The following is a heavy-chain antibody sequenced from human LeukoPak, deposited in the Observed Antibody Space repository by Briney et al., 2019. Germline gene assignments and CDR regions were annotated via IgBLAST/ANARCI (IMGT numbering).Heavy chain of an antibody. J-gene: IGHJ4*02. D-gene: IGHD3-10*01. Sequence: GGSLRLSCAASGFTVSSNYMSWVRQAPGKGLEWVSVIYSGGSTYYADSVKGRFTISGDNSKNTLYLQMNSLRAEDTAVYYCACNYYGSGSLDYWGQGTLVTVSS. CDR1: GFTVSSNY. CDR3: ACNYYGSGSLDY. CDR2: IYSGGST. V-gene: IGHV3-53*01.